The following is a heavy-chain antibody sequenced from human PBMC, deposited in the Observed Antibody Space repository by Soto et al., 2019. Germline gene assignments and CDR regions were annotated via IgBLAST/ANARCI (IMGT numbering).Heavy chain of an antibody. D-gene: IGHD4-17*01. CDR1: GYTFSTYG. V-gene: IGHV1-18*01. J-gene: IGHJ4*02. CDR2: ISAYNGNT. CDR3: ARDSDYGDYGY. Sequence: QVPLEQSGAEVKKPGASVRVSCKTSGYTFSTYGISWLRQVPGQGLELMGWISAYNGNTNYAQKFQGRFTMTTDASTNTAYLELRTLRSDDTAVYYCARDSDYGDYGYWGQGTLVTVSS.